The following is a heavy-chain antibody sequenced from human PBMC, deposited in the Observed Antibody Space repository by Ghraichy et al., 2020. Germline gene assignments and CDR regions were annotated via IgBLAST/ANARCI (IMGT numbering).Heavy chain of an antibody. D-gene: IGHD2-2*02. V-gene: IGHV3-30-3*01. Sequence: GGSLRLSCAASGFTFSSYAMHWVRQAPGKGLEWVAVISYDGSNKYYADSVKGRFTISRDNSKNTLYLQMNSLRAEDTAVYYCTRDYVRGVVVVPAAIYPSYWGQGTLVTVSS. CDR1: GFTFSSYA. CDR3: TRDYVRGVVVVPAAIYPSY. J-gene: IGHJ4*02. CDR2: ISYDGSNK.